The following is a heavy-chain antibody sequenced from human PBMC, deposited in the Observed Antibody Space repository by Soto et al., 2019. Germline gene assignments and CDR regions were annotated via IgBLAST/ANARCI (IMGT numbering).Heavy chain of an antibody. Sequence: GGSLRLSCAASGFTFNKYYMNWVRQAPGKGLEWVSSLSSSGTYIYYADSVKGRFTISRDNAKNSLYLQVNSLRAEDTAVYYCARGAPCSSSNCFGSGAFDIWGQGTMVTVSS. CDR2: LSSSGTYI. CDR3: ARGAPCSSSNCFGSGAFDI. CDR1: GFTFNKYY. D-gene: IGHD2-2*01. V-gene: IGHV3-21*01. J-gene: IGHJ3*02.